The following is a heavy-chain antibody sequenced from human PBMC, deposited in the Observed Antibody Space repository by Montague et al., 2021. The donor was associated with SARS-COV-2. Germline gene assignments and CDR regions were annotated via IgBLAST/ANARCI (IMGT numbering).Heavy chain of an antibody. J-gene: IGHJ6*02. D-gene: IGHD2-2*01. V-gene: IGHV4-34*01. CDR3: TREGYQVLWSDYYYYGMDV. Sequence: SETLSLTCAVYGGSFSGYYWSWIRQPPGKGLEWIGEINHSGSTNYNPSLKSRVNISVDTSKNQFSLKLSSVTAADTAVYYCTREGYQVLWSDYYYYGMDVWGQGTTVTVSS. CDR2: INHSGST. CDR1: GGSFSGYY.